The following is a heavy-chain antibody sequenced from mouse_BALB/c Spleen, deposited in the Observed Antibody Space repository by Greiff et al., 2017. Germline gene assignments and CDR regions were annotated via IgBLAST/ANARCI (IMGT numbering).Heavy chain of an antibody. J-gene: IGHJ4*01. CDR2: IYPGDGDT. CDR1: GYAFSSSW. D-gene: IGHD1-1*01. CDR3: ARGVLRREYGDAMDY. Sequence: QVQLKQSGPELVKPGASVKISCKASGYAFSSSWMNWVKQRPGQGLEWIGRIYPGDGDTNYNGKFKGKATLTADKSSSTAYMQLSSLTSVDSAVYFCARGVLRREYGDAMDYWGQGTSVTVSS. V-gene: IGHV1-82*01.